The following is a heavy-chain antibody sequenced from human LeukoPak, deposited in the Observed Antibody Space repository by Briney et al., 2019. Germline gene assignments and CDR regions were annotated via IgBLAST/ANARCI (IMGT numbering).Heavy chain of an antibody. CDR2: IYYSGST. J-gene: IGHJ2*01. CDR3: ARYWGVRLCPHWYFDL. V-gene: IGHV4-59*01. CDR1: GGSISSYY. D-gene: IGHD2-21*01. Sequence: SETLSLTCTVSGGSISSYYWSWFRQTPGKGPEWIGYIYYSGSTKHNPSLKSRVTISVDRSKNQFSLKLNSVTAADTAVYYCARYWGVRLCPHWYFDLWGRGSLVTVSS.